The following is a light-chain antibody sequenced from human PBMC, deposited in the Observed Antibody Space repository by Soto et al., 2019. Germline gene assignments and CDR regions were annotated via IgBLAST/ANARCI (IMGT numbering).Light chain of an antibody. J-gene: IGKJ5*01. CDR3: QQSYSSPRIT. V-gene: IGKV1-39*01. CDR1: QSISSY. CDR2: AAS. Sequence: IQVTQSPSSLSASVGARVTITCRASQSISSYLNWYQQKPGKAPKLLIYAASSLQSGVPSRFSGSGSGTDFTLPISSLQPEDFANYYGQQSYSSPRITFGQGTRLEIK.